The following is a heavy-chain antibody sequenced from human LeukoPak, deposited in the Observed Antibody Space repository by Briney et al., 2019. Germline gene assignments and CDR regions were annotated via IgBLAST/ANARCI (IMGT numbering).Heavy chain of an antibody. J-gene: IGHJ6*03. CDR1: GFIFSNYA. V-gene: IGHV3-23*01. CDR2: ISGSGGST. Sequence: GGSLRLSCAASGFIFSNYAMNWVRQAPGKGLEWVSGISGSGGSTYYADSVKGRFTISRDNSKNTLYLQMNSLRAEDTAVYYCARGRTYDFWSGYLYYYYYMDVWGKGTTVTDSS. D-gene: IGHD3-3*01. CDR3: ARGRTYDFWSGYLYYYYYMDV.